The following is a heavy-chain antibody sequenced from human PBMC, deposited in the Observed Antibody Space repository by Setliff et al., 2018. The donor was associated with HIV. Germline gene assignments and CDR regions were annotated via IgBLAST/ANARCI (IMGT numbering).Heavy chain of an antibody. CDR3: ATKPRPIVVVPAATFWYFDL. J-gene: IGHJ2*01. Sequence: SETLSLTCAVYNGSFSDYNWSWIRQSPGKGLEWIGYIYYSGSTYYNPSLKSRVTISVDTSKNQFSLKLSSVTAADTAIYYCATKPRPIVVVPAATFWYFDLWVPRLSWSPSPQ. D-gene: IGHD2-2*01. V-gene: IGHV4-59*06. CDR2: IYYSGST. CDR1: NGSFSDYN.